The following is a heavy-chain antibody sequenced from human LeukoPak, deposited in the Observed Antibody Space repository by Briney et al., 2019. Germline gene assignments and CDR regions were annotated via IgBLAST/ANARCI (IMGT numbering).Heavy chain of an antibody. D-gene: IGHD3-9*01. CDR1: GFNFSTYS. Sequence: GGSLRLSRGASGFNFSTYSMNWVRQAPGRGLEWLSYISSTSNPIYYADSVKGRFTVFRDNDKKSLYLQMDSLRAEDTALYYCVRDIFFTELRYFVWSPSDLWGQGTMVAVSS. V-gene: IGHV3-48*01. CDR3: VRDIFFTELRYFVWSPSDL. CDR2: ISSTSNPI. J-gene: IGHJ3*01.